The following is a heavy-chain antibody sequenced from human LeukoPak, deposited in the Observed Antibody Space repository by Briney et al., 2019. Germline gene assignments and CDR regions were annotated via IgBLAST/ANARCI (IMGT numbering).Heavy chain of an antibody. D-gene: IGHD5-24*01. CDR3: ARSAGWLQTYFDY. CDR1: GYTFTGYY. V-gene: IGHV1-2*02. Sequence: ASVKVSCKASGYTFTGYYMHWVRQAPGQGLEWMGWINPNSGGTNYAQKLQGRVTMTTDTSTSTAYMELRSLRSDDTAVYYCARSAGWLQTYFDYWGQGTLVTVSS. CDR2: INPNSGGT. J-gene: IGHJ4*02.